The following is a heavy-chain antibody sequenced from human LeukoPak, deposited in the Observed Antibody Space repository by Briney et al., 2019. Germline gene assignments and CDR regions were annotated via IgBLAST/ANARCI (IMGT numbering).Heavy chain of an antibody. Sequence: GASVKVSCKASGSTFSSYDINWVRQATGQGLEWMGWMNPNSGDTGYTQRFQGRVTMTRDTSISTAYMELSSLRSEDTALYYCARGPYGTGSHFDFWGQGTLVTVSS. J-gene: IGHJ4*02. D-gene: IGHD3-10*01. V-gene: IGHV1-8*02. CDR3: ARGPYGTGSHFDF. CDR1: GSTFSSYD. CDR2: MNPNSGDT.